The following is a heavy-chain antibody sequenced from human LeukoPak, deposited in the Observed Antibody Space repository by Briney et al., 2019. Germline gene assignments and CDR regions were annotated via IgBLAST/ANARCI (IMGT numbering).Heavy chain of an antibody. CDR1: GGSVSSGSYY. V-gene: IGHV4-61*01. J-gene: IGHJ4*02. Sequence: SETLSLTCTVSGGSVSSGSYYWSWIRQPPGKGLEWIGYIYYGGSTNYNPSLKSRVTISVDTSKNQFSLKLSSVTAADTAVYYCARGLIAVAGRIDYWGQGTLVTVSS. D-gene: IGHD6-19*01. CDR3: ARGLIAVAGRIDY. CDR2: IYYGGST.